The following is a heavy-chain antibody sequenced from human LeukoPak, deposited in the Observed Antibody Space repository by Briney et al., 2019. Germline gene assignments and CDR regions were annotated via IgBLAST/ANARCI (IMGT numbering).Heavy chain of an antibody. CDR2: INPNSGGT. CDR1: GYTFTGYY. J-gene: IGHJ4*02. D-gene: IGHD5-24*01. Sequence: ASVKVSCKASGYTFTGYYMHWVRQAPGQGLEWMGWINPNSGGTNYAQKFQGRVTMTRDTSISTAYMELSKLRSDDTAVYYCARRGDGYKPFDYWGQGTLVTVSS. V-gene: IGHV1-2*02. CDR3: ARRGDGYKPFDY.